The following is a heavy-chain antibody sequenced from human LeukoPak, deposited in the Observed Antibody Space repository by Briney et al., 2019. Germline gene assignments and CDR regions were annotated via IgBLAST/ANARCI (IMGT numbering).Heavy chain of an antibody. V-gene: IGHV3-64*01. CDR3: ARGGRTTLYYYYMDV. Sequence: GGSLRLSCAASGFTFSSYAMHWVRQAPGKGLEYVSAISSNGGSTYYANSVKGRFTISRDNSKNTLYLQMGSLRAEDMAVYYCARGGRTTLYYYYMDVWGKGTTVTVSS. J-gene: IGHJ6*03. D-gene: IGHD1-1*01. CDR1: GFTFSSYA. CDR2: ISSNGGST.